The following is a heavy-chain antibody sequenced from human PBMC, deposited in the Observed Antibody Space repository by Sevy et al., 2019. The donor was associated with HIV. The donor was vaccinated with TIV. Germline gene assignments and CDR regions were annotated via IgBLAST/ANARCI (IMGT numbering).Heavy chain of an antibody. J-gene: IGHJ6*02. Sequence: GGSLRLSCAASGFTFSSYDMYWVRQVRGKGLEWVSAIGIAGDSYYRDSVKGRFTISRDNANNSLYLQMNSLRAGDTAIYYCTKAQLSGGVRGHRYGMDVWGQGTTVTVS. V-gene: IGHV3-13*01. D-gene: IGHD3-10*01. CDR3: TKAQLSGGVRGHRYGMDV. CDR1: GFTFSSYD. CDR2: IGIAGDS.